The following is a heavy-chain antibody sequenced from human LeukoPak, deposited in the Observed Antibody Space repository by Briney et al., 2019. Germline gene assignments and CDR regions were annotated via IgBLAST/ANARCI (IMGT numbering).Heavy chain of an antibody. CDR2: IYRTGIT. CDR3: ARAPSDWGATNWFDP. CDR1: GGSVSAYY. V-gene: IGHV4-59*02. D-gene: IGHD1-26*01. Sequence: SETLSLTRTVSGGSVSAYYWNWIRQPPGKGLEWIGYIYRTGITSYNPSLKSRVNISIDTSKNQFSLNLNSVTAADTAVYYCARAPSDWGATNWFDPWGQGTLVTVSS. J-gene: IGHJ5*02.